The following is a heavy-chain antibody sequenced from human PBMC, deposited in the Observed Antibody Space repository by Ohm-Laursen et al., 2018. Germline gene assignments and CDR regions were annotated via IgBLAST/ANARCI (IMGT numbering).Heavy chain of an antibody. D-gene: IGHD6-13*01. CDR3: ARDVLRTAAGPLGMDV. J-gene: IGHJ6*02. Sequence: TLSLTCTVSGGSISSGGCYWSWIRQHPGKGLEWIGYIYYRGSTYYNPSLKSRVTISVDTSKNQFSLKLSSVTAADTAVYYCARDVLRTAAGPLGMDVWGQGTTVTVSS. V-gene: IGHV4-31*03. CDR1: GGSISSGGCY. CDR2: IYYRGST.